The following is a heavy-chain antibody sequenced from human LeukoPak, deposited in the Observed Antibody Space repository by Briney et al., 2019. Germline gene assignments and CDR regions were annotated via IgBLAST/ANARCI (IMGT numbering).Heavy chain of an antibody. J-gene: IGHJ6*03. V-gene: IGHV4-59*02. D-gene: IGHD3-3*01. Sequence: SETLSLTCTISGGSVSDYYWSWIRQSPGKGLEWIGYIYYTGSTTYNPSLKSRVTISVDTSKNQFSLKLSSVTAADTAVYYCARHVVLRFLEWQGDYRRGYYYYMDVWGKGTTVTVSS. CDR1: GGSVSDYY. CDR3: ARHVVLRFLEWQGDYRRGYYYYMDV. CDR2: IYYTGST.